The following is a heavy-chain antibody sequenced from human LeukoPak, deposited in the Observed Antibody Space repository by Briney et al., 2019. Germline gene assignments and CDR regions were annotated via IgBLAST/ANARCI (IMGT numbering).Heavy chain of an antibody. CDR2: MNPNSGNT. CDR3: ARYDYYDSSGYVDY. CDR1: GYTFTSYD. J-gene: IGHJ4*02. Sequence: ASVKVSCKASGYTFTSYDINWVRQATGQGLEWMGWMNPNSGNTGYAQKFQGRVTITRNTSISTAYMELSSLRSEDTAVYYCARYDYYDSSGYVDYWGQGTLVTVSS. V-gene: IGHV1-8*03. D-gene: IGHD3-22*01.